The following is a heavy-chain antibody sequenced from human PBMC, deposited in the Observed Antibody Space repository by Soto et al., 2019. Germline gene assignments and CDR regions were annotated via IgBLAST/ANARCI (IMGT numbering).Heavy chain of an antibody. CDR1: GFTFSDYY. D-gene: IGHD2-15*01. CDR3: ASGKSIFYGMDV. V-gene: IGHV3-11*01. J-gene: IGHJ6*02. Sequence: QVQLVESGGGLVKPGGSLRLSCAASGFTFSDYYISWIRQAPGKGLEWVSYISSSGTIIYHADSVKGRFTISRDNAKNSLFLQTNSLRAEDTAVYYGASGKSIFYGMDVWGQGTTVTVSS. CDR2: ISSSGTII.